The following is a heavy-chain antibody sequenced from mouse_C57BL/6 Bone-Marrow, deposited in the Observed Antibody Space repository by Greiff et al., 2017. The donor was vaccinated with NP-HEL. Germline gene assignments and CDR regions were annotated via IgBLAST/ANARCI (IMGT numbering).Heavy chain of an antibody. Sequence: VQLQQSGPELVKPGASVKISCKASGYSFTSYYIHWVKQRPGQGLEWIGWIYPGSGNTKYNEKFKGKATLTADTSSSTAYMQLSSLTSEDSAVYYCARSTMAPYFDYWGQGTTLTVSS. D-gene: IGHD2-1*01. J-gene: IGHJ2*01. CDR2: IYPGSGNT. CDR1: GYSFTSYY. V-gene: IGHV1-66*01. CDR3: ARSTMAPYFDY.